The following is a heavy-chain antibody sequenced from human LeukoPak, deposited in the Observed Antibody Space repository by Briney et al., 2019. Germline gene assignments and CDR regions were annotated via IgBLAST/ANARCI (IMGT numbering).Heavy chain of an antibody. J-gene: IGHJ6*02. CDR2: IYPGESDT. CDR3: ARYRCSDVNCYVSLANYGMDV. Sequence: GESLKISCKGSGYSFTNYWIGWVRRMPGKGLEWMGTIYPGESDTGYSPSFRGQVTISADKSINTAYLQWSSLKASDTAMYYCARYRCSDVNCYVSLANYGMDVWGQGTTVTVSS. CDR1: GYSFTNYW. V-gene: IGHV5-51*01. D-gene: IGHD2-15*01.